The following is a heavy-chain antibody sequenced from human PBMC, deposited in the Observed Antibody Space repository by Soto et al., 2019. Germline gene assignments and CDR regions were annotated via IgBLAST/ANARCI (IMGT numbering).Heavy chain of an antibody. CDR2: ISYDGSNK. J-gene: IGHJ4*02. CDR1: GFTFSSYG. V-gene: IGHV3-30*18. CDR3: AKDSRGGSIVATIGIDY. Sequence: HLGGSLRLSCAASGFTFSSYGMHWVRQAPGKGLEWVAVISYDGSNKYYADSVKGRFTISRDNSKNTLYLQMNSLRAEDTAVYYCAKDSRGGSIVATIGIDYWGQGTLVTVSS. D-gene: IGHD5-12*01.